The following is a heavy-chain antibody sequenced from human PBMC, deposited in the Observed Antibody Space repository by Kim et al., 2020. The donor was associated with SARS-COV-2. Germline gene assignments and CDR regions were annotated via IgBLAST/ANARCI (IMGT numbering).Heavy chain of an antibody. D-gene: IGHD3-3*01. J-gene: IGHJ4*02. CDR3: AKHLEFYTRVFGIDF. V-gene: IGHV3-23*01. CDR2: ISDRGVHT. Sequence: GGSLRLSCAASGFTLSSSAMTWVRQAPGKGLEWVSTISDRGVHTYYADSVKGRFVISRDNPKDTLYLQLNSLRPEDTALYYCAKHLEFYTRVFGIDFWGPGTQVTVSA. CDR1: GFTLSSSA.